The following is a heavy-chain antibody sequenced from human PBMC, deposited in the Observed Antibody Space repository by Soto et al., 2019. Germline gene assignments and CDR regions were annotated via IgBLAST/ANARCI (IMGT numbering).Heavy chain of an antibody. CDR3: ARVAVGATGLDY. CDR1: GYTFTSYD. Sequence: QVQLVQSGAEVKKPGASVKVSCKASGYTFTSYDINWVRQATGQGLEWMGWMNPNSGNTGYAQKFQGGVTMTRNTSINTAYMELSLGRSAATAVYYWARVAVGATGLDYWGQGTLVTFSS. CDR2: MNPNSGNT. J-gene: IGHJ4*02. D-gene: IGHD1-26*01. V-gene: IGHV1-8*01.